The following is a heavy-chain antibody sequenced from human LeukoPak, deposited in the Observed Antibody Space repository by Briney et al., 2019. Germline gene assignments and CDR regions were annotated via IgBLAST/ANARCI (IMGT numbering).Heavy chain of an antibody. CDR3: AKDIGYCSDTSCYTSHAFDV. Sequence: GGSLRLSCAAPGFTFSHYAMAWVRQPPGRGLEWVSFIRYDGRDTYYGDSVKGRSTISRDNSQKTLFLALSSLRPEDTAVYYCAKDIGYCSDTSCYTSHAFDVWGRGTMITVSS. V-gene: IGHV3-30*02. D-gene: IGHD2-2*02. CDR1: GFTFSHYA. J-gene: IGHJ3*01. CDR2: IRYDGRDT.